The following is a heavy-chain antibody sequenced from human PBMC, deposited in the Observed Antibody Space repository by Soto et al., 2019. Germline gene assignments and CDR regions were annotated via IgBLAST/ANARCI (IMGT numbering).Heavy chain of an antibody. D-gene: IGHD5-18*01. CDR2: LYYSGST. CDR1: GGSISSGGYY. Sequence: SETLSLTCTASGGSISSGGYYWSWIRQHPGKGLEWIGYLYYSGSTYYNPSLKSRVTISVDTSKNQFCLKLSSVSAADMAVYYCASLQLWQNYYYYYGMDVWGQGTTVTVSS. CDR3: ASLQLWQNYYYYYGMDV. V-gene: IGHV4-31*03. J-gene: IGHJ6*02.